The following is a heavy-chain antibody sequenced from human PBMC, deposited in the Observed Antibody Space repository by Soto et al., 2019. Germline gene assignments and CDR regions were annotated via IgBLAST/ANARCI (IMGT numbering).Heavy chain of an antibody. CDR3: AARYSNSWYPNFDY. Sequence: ASVKVSCKASGGTFSSYAISWVRQAPGQGLEWMGGIIPIFGTANYAQKFQGRVTITADESTSTAYMELSSLRSEDTAVYYCAARYSNSWYPNFDYWGQGTLVTVSS. J-gene: IGHJ4*02. V-gene: IGHV1-69*13. D-gene: IGHD6-13*01. CDR2: IIPIFGTA. CDR1: GGTFSSYA.